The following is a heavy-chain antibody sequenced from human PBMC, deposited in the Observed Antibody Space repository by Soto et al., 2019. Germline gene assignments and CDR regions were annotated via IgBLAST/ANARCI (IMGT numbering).Heavy chain of an antibody. CDR1: GGSISSGDYY. CDR3: ARAYDFWSGYYNPQPEGGYGMDV. CDR2: IYYSGST. D-gene: IGHD3-3*01. Sequence: SETLSLTCTVSGGSISSGDYYWSWIRQPPGKGLEWIGYIYYSGSTYYNPSLKSRVTISVDTSKNQFSLKLSSVTAADTAVYYCARAYDFWSGYYNPQPEGGYGMDVWGQGTTVTVSS. J-gene: IGHJ6*02. V-gene: IGHV4-30-4*01.